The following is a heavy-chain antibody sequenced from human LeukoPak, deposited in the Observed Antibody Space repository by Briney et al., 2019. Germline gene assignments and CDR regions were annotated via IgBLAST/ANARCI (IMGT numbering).Heavy chain of an antibody. J-gene: IGHJ4*02. CDR2: IYYSGST. CDR3: AREGGLFTPYGSSWPDM. CDR1: GGSISSSSYY. V-gene: IGHV4-39*07. D-gene: IGHD6-13*01. Sequence: SETLSLTCTVSGGSISSSSYYWGWIRQPPGKGLEWIGSIYYSGSTYYNPSLKSRVTISVDTSKNQFSLKLSSVTAADTAVYYCAREGGLFTPYGSSWPDMWGQGTLVTVSS.